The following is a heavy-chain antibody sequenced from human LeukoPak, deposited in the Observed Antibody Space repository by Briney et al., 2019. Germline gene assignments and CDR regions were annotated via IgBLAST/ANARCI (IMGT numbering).Heavy chain of an antibody. Sequence: ASVKVSCKASRYTFTSYDINWVRQATGQGLEWMGWMNPNSGNTGYAQKFQGRVTMTTDTSTSTAYMELRSLRSDDTAVYYCARSRGTMVRGVMKNYYYMDVWGKGTTVTVSS. D-gene: IGHD3-10*01. V-gene: IGHV1-8*02. CDR3: ARSRGTMVRGVMKNYYYMDV. CDR2: MNPNSGNT. J-gene: IGHJ6*03. CDR1: RYTFTSYD.